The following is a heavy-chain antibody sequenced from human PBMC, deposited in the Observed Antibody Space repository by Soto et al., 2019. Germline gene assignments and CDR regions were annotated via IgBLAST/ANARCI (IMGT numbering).Heavy chain of an antibody. CDR1: GYSFTSYW. CDR3: ARQLSFDCNSYYRKVV. Sequence: PGESLKISCKGSGYSFTSYWIGWVRQMPGKGLEWMGIIYPGDSDIRYSPSFQGQVTISADKSISTAYLQWSGLKASDTAIYYCARQLSFDCNSYYRKVVSGQGTMVRVS. D-gene: IGHD2-2*01. CDR2: IYPGDSDI. V-gene: IGHV5-51*01. J-gene: IGHJ6*02.